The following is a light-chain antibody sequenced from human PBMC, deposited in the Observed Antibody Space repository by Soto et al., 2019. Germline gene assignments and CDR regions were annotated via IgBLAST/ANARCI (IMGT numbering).Light chain of an antibody. CDR3: QQYGSSGT. CDR1: QSVGSIY. V-gene: IGKV3-20*01. Sequence: EIVMTQSPATLSVSPGERATLSCRASQSVGSIYLAWYQQKPGQAPRXLIYGASNRATGIPDRFSGSGSGTDFTLTISRLEPEDFAVYYCQQYGSSGTFGQGTKVDIK. CDR2: GAS. J-gene: IGKJ1*01.